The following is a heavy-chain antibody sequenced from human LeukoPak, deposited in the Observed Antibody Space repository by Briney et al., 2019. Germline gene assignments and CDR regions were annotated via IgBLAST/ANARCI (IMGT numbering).Heavy chain of an antibody. CDR3: ARGQFAVAGT. D-gene: IGHD6-19*01. Sequence: XVXXAXXXXXEWMGWMNPNSGNTGYAQKFQGRVTMTRNTSISTAYMELSSLRSEDTAVYYCARGQFAVAGTWGQGTLVTVSS. V-gene: IGHV1-8*01. CDR2: MNPNSGNT. J-gene: IGHJ5*02.